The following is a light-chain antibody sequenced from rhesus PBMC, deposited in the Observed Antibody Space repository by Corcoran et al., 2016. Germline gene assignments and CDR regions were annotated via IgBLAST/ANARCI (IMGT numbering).Light chain of an antibody. CDR3: YQHSSGYS. J-gene: IGKJ2*01. V-gene: IGKV3-10*01. CDR2: GAS. CDR1: QSVSSY. Sequence: QVILTQSPATLSLSPGERATLSCRASQSVSSYLAWYQQKPGQAPRHLIYGASSRATGIPDRCSGSGSGTDFTRTISSLEPEDVGVYHCYQHSSGYSFGQGTKVEIK.